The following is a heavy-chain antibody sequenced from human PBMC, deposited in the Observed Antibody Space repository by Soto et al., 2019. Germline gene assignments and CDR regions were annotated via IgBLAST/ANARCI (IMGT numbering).Heavy chain of an antibody. J-gene: IGHJ4*02. CDR1: GGSFSGYY. V-gene: IGHV4-34*01. D-gene: IGHD2-15*01. Sequence: QVQLQQWGAGLLKPSETLSLTCAVYGGSFSGYYWSWIRQPPGKGLEWIGEISHSGSTNYNPPLKSRVTILVDTTKNQVSLKVTSVTAADTAVYYCVRRGLLPFYYWGQRMLVTVSS. CDR2: ISHSGST. CDR3: VRRGLLPFYY.